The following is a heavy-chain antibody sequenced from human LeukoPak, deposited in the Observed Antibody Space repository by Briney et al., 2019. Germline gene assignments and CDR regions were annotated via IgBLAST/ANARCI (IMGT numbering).Heavy chain of an antibody. CDR2: IKSDGSST. D-gene: IGHD4-17*01. CDR1: GFTFSSSW. CDR3: AIQYGRFDY. J-gene: IGHJ4*02. Sequence: GGSLRLSCAASGFTFSSSWMHWVRQAPGKGLVWVSHIKSDGSSTSYADSVKGRFTISRHNSKNTLYLQMNSLRAEDTAVYYCAIQYGRFDYWGQGTLVTVSS. V-gene: IGHV3-74*01.